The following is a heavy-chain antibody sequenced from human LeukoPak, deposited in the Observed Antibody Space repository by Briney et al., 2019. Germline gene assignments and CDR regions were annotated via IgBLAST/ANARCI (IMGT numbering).Heavy chain of an antibody. V-gene: IGHV1-18*01. Sequence: ASVKVSCKASGYTFTSYGISWVRQAPGQGLEWMGWISAYNGNTNYAQKLQGRVTMTTDTSTTTGYMGLRSLRSDDTAVYYCAVMLYGSGPYYWGQGTLVTVSS. CDR3: AVMLYGSGPYY. D-gene: IGHD3-10*01. CDR2: ISAYNGNT. J-gene: IGHJ4*02. CDR1: GYTFTSYG.